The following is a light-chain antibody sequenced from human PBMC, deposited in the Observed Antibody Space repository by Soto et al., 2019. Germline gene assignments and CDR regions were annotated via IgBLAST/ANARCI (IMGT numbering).Light chain of an antibody. J-gene: IGKJ1*01. Sequence: DINISEPPSSLSASLEDRVIITCRASQSISNHLNWYQQKPGKAPKLLIFAASSLQSGVPSRFSGSRSGPDFTLTISSLQPEDFATYYCQQSYSSPPTFGQGTKVDI. CDR1: QSISNH. V-gene: IGKV1-39*01. CDR3: QQSYSSPPT. CDR2: AAS.